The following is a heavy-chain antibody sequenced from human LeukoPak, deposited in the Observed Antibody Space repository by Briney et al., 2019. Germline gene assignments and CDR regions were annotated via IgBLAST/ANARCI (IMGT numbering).Heavy chain of an antibody. CDR3: ARDSVVRSGDYYYYYMDV. CDR1: GGSFSGYY. CDR2: INHSGST. D-gene: IGHD2-2*01. V-gene: IGHV4-34*01. Sequence: SETLSLTCAVYGGSFSGYYWSWIRQPPGKGLEWIGEINHSGSTNYNPSLKSRVTISVDTSKNQFSLKLTSVTAADTAVYYCARDSVVRSGDYYYYYMDVWGKGTTVTISS. J-gene: IGHJ6*03.